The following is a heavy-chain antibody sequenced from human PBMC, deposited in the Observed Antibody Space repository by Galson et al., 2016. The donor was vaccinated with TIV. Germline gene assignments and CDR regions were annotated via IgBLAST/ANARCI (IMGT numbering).Heavy chain of an antibody. J-gene: IGHJ6*02. D-gene: IGHD2-2*03. CDR2: INPNSGGT. CDR3: ARERRPGYCDSSSCYGYYGLDS. CDR1: GYTFSDYY. Sequence: SVKVSCKASGYTFSDYYMHWVRQAPGQGLEWMGRINPNSGGTHYAQHFQGRVTMTRDTSISTGYMELSRLRSDDTAVYYCARERRPGYCDSSSCYGYYGLDSWGQGTTVTVSS. V-gene: IGHV1-2*06.